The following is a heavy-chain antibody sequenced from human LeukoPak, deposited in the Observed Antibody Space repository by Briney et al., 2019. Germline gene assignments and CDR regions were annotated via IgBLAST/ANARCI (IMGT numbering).Heavy chain of an antibody. CDR3: ARDVSYSGSFPGAFDI. CDR2: IYYSGST. D-gene: IGHD1-26*01. V-gene: IGHV4-59*01. Sequence: SETLSLTCTVFGGSISSYSWSWIRQPPGKGLEWIGYIYYSGSTNYNPSLKSRVTISVDTSKNQFSLKLSSVTAADTAVYYCARDVSYSGSFPGAFDIWGQGTMVTVSS. CDR1: GGSISSYS. J-gene: IGHJ3*02.